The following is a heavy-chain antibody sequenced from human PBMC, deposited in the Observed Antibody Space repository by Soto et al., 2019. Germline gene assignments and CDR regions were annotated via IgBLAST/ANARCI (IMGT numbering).Heavy chain of an antibody. J-gene: IGHJ4*02. CDR1: GGSISSYY. CDR3: ARRWGRAFDY. CDR2: IYYSGST. Sequence: SETLSLTCTVSGGSISSYYWSWIRQPPGKGLEWIGYIYYSGSTNYNPSLKSRVTISVDTSKNQFSLKLSSVTAADTAVYYCARRWGRAFDYWGQGTLVTVSS. V-gene: IGHV4-59*08. D-gene: IGHD6-13*01.